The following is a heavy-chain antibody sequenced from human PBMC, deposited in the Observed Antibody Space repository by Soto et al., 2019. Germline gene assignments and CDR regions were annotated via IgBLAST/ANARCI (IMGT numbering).Heavy chain of an antibody. V-gene: IGHV5-51*01. D-gene: IGHD2-2*01. Sequence: PGESLKISCKGSGYSFTSYWIGWVRQMPGKGLEWMGIIYPGDSDTRYSPSFQGQVTISADKSISTAYLQWSSLKASDTAMYYCARHGEKYQLLPANWFDPWGQGTLVTVSS. CDR3: ARHGEKYQLLPANWFDP. CDR2: IYPGDSDT. CDR1: GYSFTSYW. J-gene: IGHJ5*02.